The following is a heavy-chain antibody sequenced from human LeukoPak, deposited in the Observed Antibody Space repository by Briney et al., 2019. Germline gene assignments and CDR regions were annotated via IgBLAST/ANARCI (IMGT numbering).Heavy chain of an antibody. J-gene: IGHJ4*02. Sequence: SQTLSLTCTVSGGSISSGNYYWNWIRQPAGKGLEWIGRMYTSGSINYNPSLKSRVTISVDTSKNQFSLKMSSVTAADTAVYYCARPEVRSSFDYWGQGTLVTVSS. CDR2: MYTSGSI. CDR1: GGSISSGNYY. V-gene: IGHV4-61*02. D-gene: IGHD4-17*01. CDR3: ARPEVRSSFDY.